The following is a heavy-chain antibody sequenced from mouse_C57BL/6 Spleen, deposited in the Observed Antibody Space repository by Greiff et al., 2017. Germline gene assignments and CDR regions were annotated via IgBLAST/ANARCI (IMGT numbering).Heavy chain of an antibody. D-gene: IGHD3-2*02. J-gene: IGHJ4*01. CDR2: INPNNGTT. CDR3: ARERQRRLLAMDY. V-gene: IGHV1-39*01. CDR1: GYSFTDYN. Sequence: VQLQQSGPELVKPGASVKISCKASGYSFTDYNMNWVKQSNGKSLEWIGVINPNNGTTSYNQKFKGKAALTVDQSSSTAYMQLNSLTSSDSAVYYCARERQRRLLAMDYWGQGTAVTVSS.